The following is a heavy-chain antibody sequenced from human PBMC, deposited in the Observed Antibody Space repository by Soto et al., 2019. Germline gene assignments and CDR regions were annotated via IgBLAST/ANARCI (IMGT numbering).Heavy chain of an antibody. CDR1: EFTFSDYY. CDR2: ISSSGGYT. D-gene: IGHD3-10*01. J-gene: IGHJ6*02. V-gene: IGHV3-11*06. CDR3: ARRIALVRRVKEYGMDV. Sequence: QVQLVESGGGLVKPGGSLSLSCVASEFTFSDYYMSWIRQAPRKGLEWVSYISSSGGYTNYADSVKGRFTISRDNAKNSLYLQMDSLRAEDTAVYYCARRIALVRRVKEYGMDVWGQGTTVIVSS.